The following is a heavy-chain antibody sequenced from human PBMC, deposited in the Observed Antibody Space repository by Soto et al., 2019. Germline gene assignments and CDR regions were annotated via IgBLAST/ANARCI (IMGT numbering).Heavy chain of an antibody. Sequence: QVRLVASGGGVAQPGRSLRLSCTASGFIFSDYALQWVRQAPGKGLDWVAVISNDGRHKYYATSLKGRFTISRDNSKNTLSLQLDSLTGEDTALYYCARVPLERQWGQGTLVTVTS. V-gene: IGHV3-30*04. CDR3: ARVPLERQ. CDR2: ISNDGRHK. CDR1: GFIFSDYA. J-gene: IGHJ4*02.